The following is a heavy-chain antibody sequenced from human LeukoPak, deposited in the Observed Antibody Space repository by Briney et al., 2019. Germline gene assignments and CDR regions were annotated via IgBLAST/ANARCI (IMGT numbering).Heavy chain of an antibody. CDR1: GGSISSGSYY. D-gene: IGHD3-9*01. V-gene: IGHV4-61*02. CDR2: IYTSGST. Sequence: PSETLSLTCTVSGGSISSGSYYWSWLRQPAGKGLEWIGRIYTSGSTNYNPSLKSRVTISVDTSKNQFSLKLSSVTAADTAVYYCARVNYDILTGPLYYYYYYMDVWGKGTTVTVSS. J-gene: IGHJ6*03. CDR3: ARVNYDILTGPLYYYYYYMDV.